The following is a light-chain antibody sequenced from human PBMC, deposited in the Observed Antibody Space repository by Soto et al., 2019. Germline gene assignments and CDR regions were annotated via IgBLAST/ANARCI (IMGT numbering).Light chain of an antibody. Sequence: QSVLTQPASVSGSPGQSSTISCSGNPSDIGAYNYVSWYQHLPGKAPKVIIYDVTNRPSGVSSRFSGSKSGTTASLTISGLQAEDEANYYCGSYTISSTLMIFGGGTKVTVL. CDR2: DVT. V-gene: IGLV2-14*03. CDR1: PSDIGAYNY. J-gene: IGLJ2*01. CDR3: GSYTISSTLMI.